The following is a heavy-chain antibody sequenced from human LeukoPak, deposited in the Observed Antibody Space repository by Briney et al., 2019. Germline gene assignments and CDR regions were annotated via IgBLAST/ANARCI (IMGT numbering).Heavy chain of an antibody. J-gene: IGHJ4*02. CDR1: GFTFSSYW. V-gene: IGHV3-7*01. CDR3: ARAAKFEFYFDY. Sequence: GGSLRLSCAASGFTFSSYWMSWVRQAPGKGLEWVANIKQDGSEKYYVGSVKGRFTISRDNAKNSLYVQMNSLRVEDTAVYYCARAAKFEFYFDYWGQGTLVTVSS. D-gene: IGHD3-10*01. CDR2: IKQDGSEK.